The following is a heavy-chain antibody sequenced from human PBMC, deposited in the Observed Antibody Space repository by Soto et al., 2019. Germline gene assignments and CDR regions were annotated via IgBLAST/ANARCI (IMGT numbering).Heavy chain of an antibody. Sequence: EVQLLESGGGLVQPGGSLRLSCAASGFTFSSYAMSWVRQAPGKGLEWVSAIRGSGGSTYYADSVKGRFTISRDNSKNPQYLQKNRLSAEETAVYYCAKLWLDYSTNIDYWGQGTPVTVSS. V-gene: IGHV3-23*01. D-gene: IGHD4-4*01. CDR2: IRGSGGST. J-gene: IGHJ4*02. CDR1: GFTFSSYA. CDR3: AKLWLDYSTNIDY.